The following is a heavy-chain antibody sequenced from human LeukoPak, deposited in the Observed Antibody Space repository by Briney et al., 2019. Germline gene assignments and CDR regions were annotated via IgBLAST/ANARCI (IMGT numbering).Heavy chain of an antibody. CDR2: IWYDGSNK. CDR3: ARDIEVLTGYYLDY. D-gene: IGHD2-21*02. Sequence: GGSLRLSCAASGFTFSSYWMSWVRQAPGKGLEWVAVIWYDGSNKYYADSVKGRFTISRDNSKNTLYLQMNSLRAEDTAVYYCARDIEVLTGYYLDYWGQGTLVTVSS. J-gene: IGHJ4*02. CDR1: GFTFSSYW. V-gene: IGHV3-33*08.